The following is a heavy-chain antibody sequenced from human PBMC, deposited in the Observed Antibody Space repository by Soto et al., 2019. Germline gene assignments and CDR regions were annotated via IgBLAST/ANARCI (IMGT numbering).Heavy chain of an antibody. D-gene: IGHD2-8*01. J-gene: IGHJ4*02. Sequence: PSERMSLTCSVCGVCIYGSYGSGLRQTSGKTQGWIGYVYHSGTTTYNRSLKSRGSLSLDTSKNQFSLRLTSVIAADTAVYYCARDRPYGTGCIAGCDNWGQGILVTVSS. CDR2: VYHSGTT. CDR3: ARDRPYGTGCIAGCDN. V-gene: IGHV4-59*01. CDR1: GVCIYGSY.